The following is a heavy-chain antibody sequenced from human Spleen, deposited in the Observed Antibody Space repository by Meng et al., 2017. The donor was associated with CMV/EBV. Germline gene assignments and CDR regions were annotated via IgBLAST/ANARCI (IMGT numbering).Heavy chain of an antibody. Sequence: SCAGSGFTFSSYWMHGVRQVPGRGLVWVSHINSDGTDTNYADSVKGRFTISRDNAKNTLYLQMTGLRAEDAAVYHCARGRWGYYYDYWGQGTLVTVSS. CDR1: GFTFSSYW. V-gene: IGHV3-74*01. D-gene: IGHD3-22*01. CDR2: INSDGTDT. CDR3: ARGRWGYYYDY. J-gene: IGHJ4*02.